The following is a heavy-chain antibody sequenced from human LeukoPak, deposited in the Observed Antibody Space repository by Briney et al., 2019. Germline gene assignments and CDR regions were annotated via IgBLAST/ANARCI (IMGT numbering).Heavy chain of an antibody. CDR3: ASENCSGTSCSSFDY. CDR1: GGSISSRSYY. Sequence: RPSETLSLTCTVSGGSISSRSYYWGWIRQPPGKGLEWIGSIFYSGTTYYNPSLKSRVTISVDTSKNQFSLRLSSVTAADTAVNYCASENCSGTSCSSFDYWGQGTLVTVSS. D-gene: IGHD2-2*01. V-gene: IGHV4-39*01. J-gene: IGHJ4*02. CDR2: IFYSGTT.